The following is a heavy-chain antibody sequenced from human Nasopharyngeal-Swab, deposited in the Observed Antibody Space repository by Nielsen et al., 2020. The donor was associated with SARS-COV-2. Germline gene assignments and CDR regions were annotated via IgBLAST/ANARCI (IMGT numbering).Heavy chain of an antibody. J-gene: IGHJ6*03. CDR3: ARIAGRGSIYYYYMDV. V-gene: IGHV3-21*01. CDR1: ACTCNSYS. D-gene: IGHD1-26*01. Sequence: GESLKISCAGSACTCNSYSMIWVRHVPGAGLEWVSSINGRGSYVYYADSVKGRFTLSKDSAKNSLYLQMNSLRAEDTAVYFCARIAGRGSIYYYYMDVWGTGTTVTVSS. CDR2: INGRGSYV.